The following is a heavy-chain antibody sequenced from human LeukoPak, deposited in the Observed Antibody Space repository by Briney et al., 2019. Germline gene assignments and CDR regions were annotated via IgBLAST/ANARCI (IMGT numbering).Heavy chain of an antibody. V-gene: IGHV1-18*01. J-gene: IGHJ4*02. CDR1: GYTFTYYV. CDR2: INAYNGNT. D-gene: IGHD1-26*01. CDR3: ARGEKPYDY. Sequence: ASVKLSCKTSGYTFTYYVISWVGEAPGQGLEWMGWINAYNGNTNDAKKFQGRVTMTTDTSTSTAYMELRSLRSDHTAVYYCARGEKPYDYWGQGTLVSVSS.